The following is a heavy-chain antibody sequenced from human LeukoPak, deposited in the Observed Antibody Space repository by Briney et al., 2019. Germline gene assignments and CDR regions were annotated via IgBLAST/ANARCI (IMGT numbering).Heavy chain of an antibody. CDR3: ARHRSPSSLSYFDI. D-gene: IGHD6-19*01. V-gene: IGHV4-4*07. Sequence: SETLSLTCTVSGGSINSYYWSWIRQPAGKGLEWIGRIYSSGSTNYNPSLKSRVSMSVDTSKNQFSLKLTSVTAADTAVYYCARHRSPSSLSYFDIWGQGTLVIVSS. J-gene: IGHJ4*02. CDR1: GGSINSYY. CDR2: IYSSGST.